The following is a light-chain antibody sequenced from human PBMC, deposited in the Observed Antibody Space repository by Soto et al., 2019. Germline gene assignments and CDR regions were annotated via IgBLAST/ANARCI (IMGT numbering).Light chain of an antibody. J-gene: IGLJ1*01. CDR2: RNN. CDR3: AAWDDSLSGRGV. CDR1: STNIGSNY. Sequence: SVLSQPPSASGTPGQRGALSCSGRSTNIGSNYVYWYQQLPGTAPKLLIYRNNQRPSGVPDRFSGSKSGTSASLAISGLRSEDEADYYCAAWDDSLSGRGVFGTGTKVTVL. V-gene: IGLV1-47*01.